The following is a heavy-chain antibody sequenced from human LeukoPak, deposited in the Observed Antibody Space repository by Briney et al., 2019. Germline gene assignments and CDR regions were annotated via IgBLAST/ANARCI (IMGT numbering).Heavy chain of an antibody. J-gene: IGHJ4*02. CDR3: SRSQFDY. CDR1: GFPFSSYW. CDR2: ISGDGTIK. V-gene: IGHV3-74*03. Sequence: PGGSLRLSCEPSGFPFSSYWMLWVRQAPGKGLVWVSRISGDGTIKTYADFVRGRFIVSRDNTKNILYPQMNSLKVEDTATYFCSRSQFDYWGQGVLVTVSS.